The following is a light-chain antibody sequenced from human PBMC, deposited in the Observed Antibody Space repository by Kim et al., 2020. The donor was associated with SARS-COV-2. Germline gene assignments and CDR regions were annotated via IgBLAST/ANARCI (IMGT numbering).Light chain of an antibody. V-gene: IGKV1-5*03. CDR2: QAS. J-gene: IGKJ2*01. CDR3: QHYNSYPYS. Sequence: ASLGDRVPITCRASQFISTWFACYQQKPVKAPKLLVYQASTFESGVPSMFSGSGSGTDFSLTIDSLQPDDFATYYCQHYNSYPYSFGQGTKLDIK. CDR1: QFISTW.